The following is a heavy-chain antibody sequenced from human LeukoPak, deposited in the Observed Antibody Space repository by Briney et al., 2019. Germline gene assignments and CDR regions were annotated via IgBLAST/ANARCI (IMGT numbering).Heavy chain of an antibody. Sequence: SVKVSCKASGGTFSSYAISWVGQAPGQGLDWMGGIIPIFGTANYAQKFQGRVTITADKSTSTAYMELSSLRSEDTAVYYCAICDYYDSSGYYSLYYYYYYMDVWGKGTTVTVSS. CDR2: IIPIFGTA. CDR3: AICDYYDSSGYYSLYYYYYYMDV. D-gene: IGHD3-22*01. J-gene: IGHJ6*03. V-gene: IGHV1-69*06. CDR1: GGTFSSYA.